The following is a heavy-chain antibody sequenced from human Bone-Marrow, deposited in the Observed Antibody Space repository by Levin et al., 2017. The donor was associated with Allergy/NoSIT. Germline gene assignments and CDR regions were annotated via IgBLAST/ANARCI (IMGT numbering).Heavy chain of an antibody. CDR1: GFTFRSYG. V-gene: IGHV3-30*18. D-gene: IGHD1-26*01. CDR2: ISYDGSNR. J-gene: IGHJ4*02. Sequence: GGSLRLSCAASGFTFRSYGMHWVRQAPGKGLEWVAGISYDGSNRDYADSVRGRFTISRDDSKTTLYLEMNSLTPEDTAVYYCAKDVNWPSRGASGDWGQGTLVTVSS. CDR3: AKDVNWPSRGASGD.